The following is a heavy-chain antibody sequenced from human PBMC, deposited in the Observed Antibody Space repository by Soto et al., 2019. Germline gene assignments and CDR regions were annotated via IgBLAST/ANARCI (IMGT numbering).Heavy chain of an antibody. Sequence: EVQLLESGVGLVQRGGSLRLSCAASGFIFNNYAMTWVRQAPGKGVEWVARVSGRGGSAYYADSVNGRLTISRDNSPNTLYLQMTHVRGEDTAVYYCVRRAGGAVVGYYDLWGRGTLVSVFS. D-gene: IGHD2-21*01. CDR1: GFIFNNYA. V-gene: IGHV3-23*01. J-gene: IGHJ2*01. CDR3: VRRAGGAVVGYYDL. CDR2: VSGRGGSA.